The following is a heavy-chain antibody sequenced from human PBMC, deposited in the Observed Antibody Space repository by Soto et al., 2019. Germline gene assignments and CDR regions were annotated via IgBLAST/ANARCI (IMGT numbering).Heavy chain of an antibody. J-gene: IGHJ5*02. CDR2: IYYSGST. Sequence: EILSLTFNVSGASMSSYYLSWIRHPPGKGLEWIGYIYYSGSTNYNPSLKSRVTISVDTSKNQFSLKLSSVTDADKAVYYCARGPSQSVYDFWSGYQNWFEPWGQGTLVTVSS. CDR3: ARGPSQSVYDFWSGYQNWFEP. CDR1: GASMSSYY. V-gene: IGHV4-59*01. D-gene: IGHD3-3*01.